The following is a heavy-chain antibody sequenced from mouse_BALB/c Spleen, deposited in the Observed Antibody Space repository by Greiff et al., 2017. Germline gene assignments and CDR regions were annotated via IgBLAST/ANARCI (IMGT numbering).Heavy chain of an antibody. Sequence: QVQLKESGAELVRPGVSVKISCKGSGYTFTDYAMHWVKQSHAKSLEWIGVISTYYGDASYNQKFKGKATMTVDKSSSTAYMELARLTSEDSAIYYCAREGVRRDFAYWGQGTLVTVSA. CDR1: GYTFTDYA. V-gene: IGHV1S137*01. J-gene: IGHJ3*01. CDR2: ISTYYGDA. D-gene: IGHD2-14*01. CDR3: AREGVRRDFAY.